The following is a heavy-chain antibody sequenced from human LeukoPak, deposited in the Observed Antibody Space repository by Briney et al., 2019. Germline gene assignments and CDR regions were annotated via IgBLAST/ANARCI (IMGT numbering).Heavy chain of an antibody. V-gene: IGHV1-69*05. J-gene: IGHJ6*03. CDR2: IVPIFGTA. Sequence: SVKVSCKASGGTFSSYAIIWVRQAPGQGLEWMGGIVPIFGTANYAQKFQGRVTSTTDESTSTAYMELSSLRSEDTAVYYCARGRIVGATAYYYYYMDVWGKGTTVTVSS. CDR3: ARGRIVGATAYYYYYMDV. D-gene: IGHD1-26*01. CDR1: GGTFSSYA.